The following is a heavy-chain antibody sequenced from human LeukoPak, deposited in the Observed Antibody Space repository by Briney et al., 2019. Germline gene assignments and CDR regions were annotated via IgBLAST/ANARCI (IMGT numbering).Heavy chain of an antibody. CDR2: IYHSGST. CDR3: ARMISMVRGVIMDPHFDY. D-gene: IGHD3-10*01. Sequence: PSETLSLTCTVSGYSITSGYYWGWIRQPPGKGLEWIGSIYHSGSTYYSPSLKSRVTISVDTSKNQFSLKLSSVTAADTAVYYCARMISMVRGVIMDPHFDYWGQGTLVTVSS. CDR1: GYSITSGYY. J-gene: IGHJ4*02. V-gene: IGHV4-38-2*02.